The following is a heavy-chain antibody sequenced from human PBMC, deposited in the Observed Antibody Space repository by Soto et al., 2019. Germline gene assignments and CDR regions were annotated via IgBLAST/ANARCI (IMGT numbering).Heavy chain of an antibody. CDR2: IIPIFGTA. Sequence: VKFSCKASGGTFSSYAISWVRQAPGQGLEWMGGIIPIFGTANYAQKFQGRVTITADESTSTAYMELSSLRSEDTAVYYCARGVVPDFWSGYESGNWFDPWGQGTLVTVSS. D-gene: IGHD3-3*01. CDR3: ARGVVPDFWSGYESGNWFDP. J-gene: IGHJ5*02. V-gene: IGHV1-69*13. CDR1: GGTFSSYA.